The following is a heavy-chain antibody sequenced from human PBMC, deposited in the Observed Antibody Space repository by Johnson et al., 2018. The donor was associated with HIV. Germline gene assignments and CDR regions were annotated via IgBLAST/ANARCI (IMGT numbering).Heavy chain of an antibody. CDR3: AKKRSVLAARLGDGFDI. Sequence: VPLVESGGGVVQPGRSLRLSSAASRFTFSLYAMHWVRQAPGKGLEWVSVIYSGGSTYYADSVKGRFTISRDNSKNTMYLQMNSLRAEDTAVYYCAKKRSVLAARLGDGFDIWGQGTMVTVSS. D-gene: IGHD6-6*01. J-gene: IGHJ3*02. CDR1: RFTFSLYA. V-gene: IGHV3-NL1*01. CDR2: IYSGGST.